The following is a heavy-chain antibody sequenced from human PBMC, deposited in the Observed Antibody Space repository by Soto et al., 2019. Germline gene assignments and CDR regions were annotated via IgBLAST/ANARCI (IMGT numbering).Heavy chain of an antibody. D-gene: IGHD3-22*01. CDR1: GDSIIGTGW. CDR2: VYHSGAT. V-gene: IGHV4-4*02. CDR3: GRNGYYSLDV. J-gene: IGHJ6*02. Sequence: QVQLQESGPGLVRPSGTLSLTCAVSGDSIIGTGWWSWVRQSPGKGLDWIWEVYHSGATNYNPSLKSRVTITVDTSRNQFSLNLGSGTAADTAVYYCGRNGYYSLDVWGQGTTVNVSS.